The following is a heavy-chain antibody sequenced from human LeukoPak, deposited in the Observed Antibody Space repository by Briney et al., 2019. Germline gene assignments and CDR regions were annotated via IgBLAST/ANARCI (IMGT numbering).Heavy chain of an antibody. D-gene: IGHD3-3*01. CDR2: ISGSGGST. CDR3: AKGPDFWSGFYSNSGY. V-gene: IGHV3-23*01. J-gene: IGHJ4*02. CDR1: GFTFSSYS. Sequence: GGSLRLSCAASGFTFSSYSMNWVRQAPGKGLERVSAISGSGGSTYYADSVKGRFTISRDNSKNTLYLQMNSLRAEDTAVYYCAKGPDFWSGFYSNSGYWGQGTLVTVSS.